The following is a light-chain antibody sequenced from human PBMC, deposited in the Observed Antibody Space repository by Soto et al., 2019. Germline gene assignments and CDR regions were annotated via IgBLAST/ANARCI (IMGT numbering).Light chain of an antibody. CDR3: QHYNNWPRT. J-gene: IGKJ4*01. Sequence: EIVITQSPSTLSLSPSERSTLSCRASQSVSSNLAWYQQKPGQAPRLLIYGASIRATGIPARFSGIGTGTEFTLTISSLESEDFAVYYCQHYNNWPRTFGGGTKVDI. CDR2: GAS. V-gene: IGKV3D-15*01. CDR1: QSVSSN.